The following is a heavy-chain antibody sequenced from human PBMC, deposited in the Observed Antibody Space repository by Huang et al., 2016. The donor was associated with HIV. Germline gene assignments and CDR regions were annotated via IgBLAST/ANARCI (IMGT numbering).Heavy chain of an antibody. CDR2: IYPGDSDT. Sequence: EVQLVQSGAEVKKPGESLKISCKGSGYPFATYWIAWVRQMPGKGLGWMGTIYPGDSDTRYSPSFQGQVTISVDKSISTAYLHWSSLRASDTAIYYCARRNKALSDTRADHFDYWGQGTLVTVSS. CDR1: GYPFATYW. CDR3: ARRNKALSDTRADHFDY. V-gene: IGHV5-51*03. D-gene: IGHD2-15*01. J-gene: IGHJ4*02.